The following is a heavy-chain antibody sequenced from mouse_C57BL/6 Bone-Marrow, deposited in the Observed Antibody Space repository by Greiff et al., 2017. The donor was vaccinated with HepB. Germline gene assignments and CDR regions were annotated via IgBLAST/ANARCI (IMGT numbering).Heavy chain of an antibody. J-gene: IGHJ2*01. V-gene: IGHV1-81*01. D-gene: IGHD1-1*01. CDR3: ARSTTVVGRDY. Sequence: VKLVESGAELVRPGASVKLSCKASGYTFTSYGISWVKQRTGQGLEWIGEIYPRSGNTYYNEKFKGKATLTADKSSSTAYMELRSLTSEDSAVYFCARSTTVVGRDYWGQGTTLTVSS. CDR1: GYTFTSYG. CDR2: IYPRSGNT.